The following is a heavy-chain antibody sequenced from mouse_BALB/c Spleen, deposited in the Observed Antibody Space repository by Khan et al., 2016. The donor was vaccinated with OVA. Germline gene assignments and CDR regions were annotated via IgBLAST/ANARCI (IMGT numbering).Heavy chain of an antibody. Sequence: QVRLQQSGPELVKPGASVKMSCKASGYTFTDYIMSWVKQRTGQGLEWIGEIYPGSGSTYYNEKFKGKATLTADTSSNTAYMHLSSLTSEDSAVYVCARSPYGNSFAYWGQGTLVTVSA. CDR3: ARSPYGNSFAY. CDR2: IYPGSGST. V-gene: IGHV1-77*01. D-gene: IGHD2-1*01. CDR1: GYTFTDYI. J-gene: IGHJ3*01.